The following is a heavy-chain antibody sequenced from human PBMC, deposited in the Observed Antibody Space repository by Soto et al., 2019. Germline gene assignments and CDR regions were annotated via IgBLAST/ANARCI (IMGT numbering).Heavy chain of an antibody. CDR2: ISTSSTYR. CDR1: GFTFISYT. Sequence: GGSLRLSCAASGFTFISYTIHLFRQSAVKGLEWVSSISTSSTYRYIADSVTGRFTISRDNAQNSLYLQMTSLRAEDTAVYYCARDGSGAAANPYFDYWGQGTLVTVSS. D-gene: IGHD2-15*01. V-gene: IGHV3-21*04. J-gene: IGHJ4*02. CDR3: ARDGSGAAANPYFDY.